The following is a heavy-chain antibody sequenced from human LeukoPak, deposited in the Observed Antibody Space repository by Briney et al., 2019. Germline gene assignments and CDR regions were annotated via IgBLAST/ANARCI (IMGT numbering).Heavy chain of an antibody. D-gene: IGHD4-11*01. V-gene: IGHV4-39*01. CDR2: IYYSGST. J-gene: IGHJ4*02. Sequence: SETLSLTCTVSGGSISSSSYYWGWIRQPPGKGLEWIGSIYYSGSTYYNPSLKSRVTISVDTSKNQFSLKLSSVTAADTAVYYCARQIYSNYQKNCYFDYWGQGTLVTVSS. CDR3: ARQIYSNYQKNCYFDY. CDR1: GGSISSSSYY.